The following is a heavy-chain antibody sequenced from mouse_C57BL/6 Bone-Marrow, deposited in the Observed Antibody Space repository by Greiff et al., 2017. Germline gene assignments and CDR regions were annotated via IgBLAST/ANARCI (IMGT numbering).Heavy chain of an antibody. V-gene: IGHV1-61*01. J-gene: IGHJ4*01. Sequence: QVQLQQPGAELVRPGSSVTLSCKASGYTFTSYWMDWVKQRPGQGLEWIGNIYSSDSATNYNQKFKEKATMTVDKSSSTAYMQLSSLTSEASAVYYCAREFRAMDYWGPGTSVTVSS. CDR3: AREFRAMDY. CDR1: GYTFTSYW. CDR2: IYSSDSAT.